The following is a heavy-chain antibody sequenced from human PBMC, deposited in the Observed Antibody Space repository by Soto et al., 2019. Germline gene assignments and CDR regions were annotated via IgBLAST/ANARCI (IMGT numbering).Heavy chain of an antibody. CDR2: ISGGGDTT. CDR1: GFTFNNYA. J-gene: IGHJ4*02. D-gene: IGHD3-10*01. V-gene: IGHV3-23*01. Sequence: EVQLLESGGGLVQPGGSLRLSCAASGFTFNNYAMTCVRQAPGKALEWVSAISGGGDTTSYADSVKGRFTVSRDGSKNTLYLQMSSLRAEDTALYYCAKGRGGSGSLTPRVDFWGQGTLVTVSS. CDR3: AKGRGGSGSLTPRVDF.